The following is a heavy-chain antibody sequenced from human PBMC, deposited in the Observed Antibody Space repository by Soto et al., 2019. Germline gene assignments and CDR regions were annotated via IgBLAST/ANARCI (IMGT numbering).Heavy chain of an antibody. CDR3: ARDHLEGNWFDP. CDR1: GGSISSGGYS. V-gene: IGHV4-30-2*01. J-gene: IGHJ5*02. Sequence: SETLSLTCAVSGGSISSGGYSWNWIRQPLGKGLEWIGYIYHSGSTYYNPSLKSRVTISVDKSKNQFSLKLTSVTAADTAVYYCARDHLEGNWFDPWGQGTLVTVSS. CDR2: IYHSGST.